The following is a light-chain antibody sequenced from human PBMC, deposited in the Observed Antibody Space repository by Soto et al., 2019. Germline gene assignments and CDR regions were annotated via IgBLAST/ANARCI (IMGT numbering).Light chain of an antibody. J-gene: IGKJ1*01. V-gene: IGKV1-39*01. CDR1: QSISSY. Sequence: DIQMTQSPSSLSASVGDRVTNTCRASQSISSYLNWYQQKPGKAPKLLIYAASSLQSGVPSRFSGSGSGTDFTLTISSLQPEDFATYYCQLGETFGQGTKV. CDR2: AAS. CDR3: QLGET.